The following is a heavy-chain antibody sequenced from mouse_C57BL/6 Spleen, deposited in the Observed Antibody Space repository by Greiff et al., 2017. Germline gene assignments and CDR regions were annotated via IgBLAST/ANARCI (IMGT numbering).Heavy chain of an antibody. Sequence: EVKLMESGGGLVKPGGSLKLSCAASGFTFSDYGMHWVRQAPEKGLEWVAYISSGSSTIYYADTVKGRFTISRDNAKNTLFLQMTSLRSEDTAMYYCARPAYYGSSSFAYWGQGTLVTVSA. CDR2: ISSGSSTI. CDR3: ARPAYYGSSSFAY. CDR1: GFTFSDYG. D-gene: IGHD1-1*01. V-gene: IGHV5-17*01. J-gene: IGHJ3*01.